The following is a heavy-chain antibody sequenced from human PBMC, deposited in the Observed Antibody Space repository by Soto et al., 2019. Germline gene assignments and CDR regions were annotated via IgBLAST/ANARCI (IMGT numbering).Heavy chain of an antibody. D-gene: IGHD5-18*01. CDR3: ARGYSYCLY. Sequence: GGSLRLSCAASGFTFSSYGMYWVRQAPGKGLGWVAVIWYDGSNKCYADSVKGRFTISRDNSKNTLYLQMNSLRAEDTAVYYCARGYSYCLYWGQGTLVTVSS. CDR2: IWYDGSNK. CDR1: GFTFSSYG. V-gene: IGHV3-33*01. J-gene: IGHJ4*02.